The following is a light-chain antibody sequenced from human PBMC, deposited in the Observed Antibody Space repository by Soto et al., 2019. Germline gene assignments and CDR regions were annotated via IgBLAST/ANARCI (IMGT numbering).Light chain of an antibody. CDR2: DDS. CDR3: GTWDSSLSARV. V-gene: IGLV3-21*02. Sequence: SYELTQPPSVSVAPGQTARITCGGNNIGSESVHWYQQRPGQAPVLVVYDDSDRPSGIPERFSGSNSANTATLTISRVEAGDEADYYCGTWDSSLSARVFGGGTKLTVL. CDR1: NIGSES. J-gene: IGLJ2*01.